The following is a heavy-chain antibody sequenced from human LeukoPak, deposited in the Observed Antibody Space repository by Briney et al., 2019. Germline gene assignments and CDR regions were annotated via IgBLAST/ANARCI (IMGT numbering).Heavy chain of an antibody. CDR2: IYSGGST. J-gene: IGHJ4*02. CDR1: GFTVRSND. D-gene: IGHD6-6*01. V-gene: IGHV3-66*02. CDR3: ARDAGGAARPEFDY. Sequence: GGSLRLSCAASGFTVRSNDMSWVRQAPGKRLEWVSVIYSGGSTHYADSVKGRFTISRDNSKNTLSLQMNSLRAEDTAVYYCARDAGGAARPEFDYWGQGTLVTVSS.